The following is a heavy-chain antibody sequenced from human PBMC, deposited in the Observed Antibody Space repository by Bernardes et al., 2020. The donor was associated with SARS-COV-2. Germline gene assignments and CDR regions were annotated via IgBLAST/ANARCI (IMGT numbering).Heavy chain of an antibody. CDR1: GGPVSSSTYF. CDR3: ARRTIVGSPDA. Sequence: SETLSLTCTVSGGPVSSSTYFWGWIRQPPGKGLEWIGSIYYTGSTNYNPSLRSRVTISVDTSKSQFSLRLSSVTAADTAVYYGARRTIVGSPDAWGQGSLVSVS. V-gene: IGHV4-39*01. CDR2: IYYTGST. J-gene: IGHJ5*02. D-gene: IGHD2-21*01.